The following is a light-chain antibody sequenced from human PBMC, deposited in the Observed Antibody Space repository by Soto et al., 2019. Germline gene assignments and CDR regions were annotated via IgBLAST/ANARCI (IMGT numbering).Light chain of an antibody. J-gene: IGLJ1*01. CDR3: AAWDATLKAYV. V-gene: IGLV1-44*01. Sequence: QSVLTQPPSASGTPGQRVTISCSGGSSNIGSHTVNWYRQLPGTAPKLLIFSINQRPSGVPDRFSGSKSGTSVSLAIRGLQSDDEAEYFCAAWDATLKAYVFGTGTKLTVL. CDR1: SSNIGSHT. CDR2: SIN.